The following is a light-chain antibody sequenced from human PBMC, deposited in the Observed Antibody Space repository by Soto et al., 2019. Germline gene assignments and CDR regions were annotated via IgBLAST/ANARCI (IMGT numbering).Light chain of an antibody. CDR2: GAS. J-gene: IGKJ4*02. CDR3: QQYNNWPFT. CDR1: QSVSSN. V-gene: IGKV3-15*01. Sequence: EIVMTQSPATLSVSPGERATLSCRASQSVSSNLAWYQQKPGQAPRLLIYGASTRATGIPARFSGSGSGTEFTLTISILQYEYFAFYYCQQYNNWPFTFGGGTKVEIK.